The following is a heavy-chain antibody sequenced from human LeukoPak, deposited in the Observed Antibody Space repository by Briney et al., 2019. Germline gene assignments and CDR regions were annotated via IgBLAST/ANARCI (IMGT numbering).Heavy chain of an antibody. D-gene: IGHD3-10*01. CDR1: GFTFSSYA. CDR3: AKDRPLVTMIRGVTTPDY. J-gene: IGHJ4*02. V-gene: IGHV3-23*01. CDR2: ISGSGTT. Sequence: GGSLRLSCAASGFTFSSYAMSWVRQAPGKGLEWVSAISGSGTTYYADSAKGRFTISRDNSKNTLYLQMNSLRAEDTAIYYCAKDRPLVTMIRGVTTPDYWGQGTLVTVSS.